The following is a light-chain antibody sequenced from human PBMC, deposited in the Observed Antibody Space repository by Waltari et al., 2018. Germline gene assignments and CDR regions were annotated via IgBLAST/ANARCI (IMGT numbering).Light chain of an antibody. CDR1: PSVYSD. V-gene: IGKV3-15*01. CDR2: GAS. CDR3: QQYISWPRT. J-gene: IGKJ2*01. Sequence: ETVMTQSPATLSVSPGERATLSCGASPSVYSDLAWYQQKPGQAPRLLIFGASTRATGIPARFSGSGSGTEFTLTISSLQSEDSAVYYCQQYISWPRTFGQGTKLEI.